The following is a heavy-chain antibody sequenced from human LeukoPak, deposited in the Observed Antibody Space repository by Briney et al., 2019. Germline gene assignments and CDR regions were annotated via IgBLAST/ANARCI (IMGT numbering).Heavy chain of an antibody. J-gene: IGHJ6*03. V-gene: IGHV1-2*02. Sequence: GASVKVSCKASGYTFTGYYMHWVRPAPGQGLAWMGWINPNSGGTNYAQRFQGRVAMTSDTSIRTAYLELSRLRSDDTAVYYCARDTDSYFDFLSGYSYYMDVWGKGTTVTVSS. CDR3: ARDTDSYFDFLSGYSYYMDV. CDR1: GYTFTGYY. CDR2: INPNSGGT. D-gene: IGHD3-3*01.